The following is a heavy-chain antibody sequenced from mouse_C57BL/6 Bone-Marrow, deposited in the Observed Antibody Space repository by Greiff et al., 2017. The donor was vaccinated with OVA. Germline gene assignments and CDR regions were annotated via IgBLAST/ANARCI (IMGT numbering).Heavy chain of an antibody. J-gene: IGHJ1*03. CDR1: GFTFSSYG. D-gene: IGHD1-1*02. CDR3: ARLWFDV. V-gene: IGHV5-6*02. Sequence: DVMLVESGGDLVKPGGSLKLSCAASGFTFSSYGMSWVRQTPDKRLEWVATISSGGSYTYYPDSVKGRFTISRDNAKNTLYLQMSSLKSEDTAMYYCARLWFDVWGTGTTVTVSS. CDR2: ISSGGSYT.